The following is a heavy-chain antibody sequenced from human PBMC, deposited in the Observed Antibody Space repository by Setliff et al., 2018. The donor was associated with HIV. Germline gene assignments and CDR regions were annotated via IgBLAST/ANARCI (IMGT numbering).Heavy chain of an antibody. J-gene: IGHJ4*02. D-gene: IGHD7-27*01. CDR1: GFTFSNYA. Sequence: GGSLRLSCAASGFTFSNYAMSWVRQAPGKGLEWVSGISGSAGTTYYADSVKGRSTISRDNSKNTLYLQMSSLRVEDTAVYYCAKLTPFDYWGQGTLVTVSS. V-gene: IGHV3-23*01. CDR3: AKLTPFDY. CDR2: ISGSAGTT.